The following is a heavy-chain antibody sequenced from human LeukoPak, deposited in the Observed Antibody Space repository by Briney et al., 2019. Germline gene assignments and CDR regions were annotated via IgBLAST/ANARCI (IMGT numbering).Heavy chain of an antibody. V-gene: IGHV3-53*01. CDR1: GFTFSSYW. CDR2: IYSGGST. D-gene: IGHD4/OR15-4a*01. CDR3: GSEPDYVDGED. J-gene: IGHJ4*02. Sequence: GGSLRLSCAASGFTFSSYWMHWVRQTPGKGLEWVSLIYSGGSTYYADSVKGRFTISRDNSKNTLYLQMNNLRAEDTAVYYCGSEPDYVDGEDWGQGTLVTVSS.